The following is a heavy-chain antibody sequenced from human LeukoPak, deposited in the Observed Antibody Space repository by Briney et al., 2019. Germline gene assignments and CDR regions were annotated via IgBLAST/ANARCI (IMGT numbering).Heavy chain of an antibody. J-gene: IGHJ4*02. D-gene: IGHD3-22*01. V-gene: IGHV1-69*04. CDR1: GGTSSSYA. Sequence: ASVKVSCKASGGTSSSYAISWVRQAPGQGLEWMGRIIPILGIANYAQKFQGRVTITADKSTSTAYMELSSLRSEDTAVYYCARDLFFDSSGYDYWGQGTLVTVSS. CDR3: ARDLFFDSSGYDY. CDR2: IIPILGIA.